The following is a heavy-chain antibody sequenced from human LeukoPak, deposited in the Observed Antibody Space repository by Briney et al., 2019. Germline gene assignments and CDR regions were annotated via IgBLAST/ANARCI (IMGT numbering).Heavy chain of an antibody. V-gene: IGHV1-2*02. CDR1: GGTFSSYA. CDR2: INPNSGGT. CDR3: AREYKAMVRGVIIPPHMDV. D-gene: IGHD3-10*01. Sequence: GASVKVSCKASGGTFSSYAISWVRQAPGQGLEWMGWINPNSGGTNYAQKFQGRVTMTRDTSISTAYMELSRLRSDDTAVYYCAREYKAMVRGVIIPPHMDVWGKGTTVTISS. J-gene: IGHJ6*03.